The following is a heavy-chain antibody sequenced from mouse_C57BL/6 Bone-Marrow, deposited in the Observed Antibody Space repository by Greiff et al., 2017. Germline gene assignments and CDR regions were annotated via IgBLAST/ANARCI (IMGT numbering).Heavy chain of an antibody. J-gene: IGHJ3*01. V-gene: IGHV2-6*01. CDR3: ASAGNFEGFAY. CDR1: GFSLTSYG. CDR2: IWGVGST. Sequence: QVQLKESGPGLVAPSQSLSITCTVSGFSLTSYGVDRVRQSPGKGLEWLGVIWGVGSTNYNSALKSRLSISKDNSKSQVFLKMNSLQTDDTAIYYCASAGNFEGFAYWGQGTLVTVSA. D-gene: IGHD2-1*01.